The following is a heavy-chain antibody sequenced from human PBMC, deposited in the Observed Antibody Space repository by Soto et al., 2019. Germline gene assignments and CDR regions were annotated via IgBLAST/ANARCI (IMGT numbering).Heavy chain of an antibody. V-gene: IGHV1-46*01. CDR1: GYTFTSYY. D-gene: IGHD3-3*01. J-gene: IGHJ6*02. CDR2: INPSGGST. Sequence: ASVKVSCKASGYTFTSYYMHWVRQAPGQGLEWMGIINPSGGSTSYAQKFQGRVTMTRDTSTCTVYMELSSLRSEDTAVYYCARDLRLTHYDVWSGYYTRSGDYGMDVWGQGTTVTVSS. CDR3: ARDLRLTHYDVWSGYYTRSGDYGMDV.